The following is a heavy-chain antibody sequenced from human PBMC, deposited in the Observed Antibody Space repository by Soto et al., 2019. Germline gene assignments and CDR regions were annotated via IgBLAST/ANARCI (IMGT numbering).Heavy chain of an antibody. J-gene: IGHJ6*02. CDR2: ISYDGSNK. V-gene: IGHV3-30-3*01. Sequence: GGSLRLSCAASGFTFSSYAMHWVRQAPGKGLEWVAVISYDGSNKYYADSVKGRFTISRDNSKNTLYLQMNSLRAEDTAVYYCATPPTEGYSSSSRDYYYYYGMDVWGQGTTLTVSS. D-gene: IGHD6-13*01. CDR1: GFTFSSYA. CDR3: ATPPTEGYSSSSRDYYYYYGMDV.